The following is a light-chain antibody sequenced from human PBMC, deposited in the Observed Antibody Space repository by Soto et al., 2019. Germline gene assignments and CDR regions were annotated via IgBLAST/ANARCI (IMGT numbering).Light chain of an antibody. V-gene: IGKV3-20*01. CDR1: QSVSSSY. J-gene: IGKJ3*01. CDR2: GAS. CDR3: QQYGSAPLA. Sequence: EIVLTQSPGTLSLSPGERATLSCRASQSVSSSYLAWYQQKPGQAPRLLIYGASSRATGIPDRFSGGGSGTDFTLTISRLEPADFAVYYCQQYGSAPLAFGPGTKVDIK.